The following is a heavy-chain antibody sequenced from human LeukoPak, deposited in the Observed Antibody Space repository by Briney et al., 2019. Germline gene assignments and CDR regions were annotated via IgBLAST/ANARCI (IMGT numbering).Heavy chain of an antibody. CDR2: IYYSGST. J-gene: IGHJ4*02. CDR3: ARVPYYDILTGYIFDY. CDR1: GGSISSSSYY. V-gene: IGHV4-39*07. Sequence: SETLSLTCTVSGGSISSSSYYWGWIRQPPGTGLEWIGSIYYSGSTYYNPSLKSRVTISVDTSKNQFSLKLSSVTAADTAVYYCARVPYYDILTGYIFDYWGQGTLVTVSS. D-gene: IGHD3-9*01.